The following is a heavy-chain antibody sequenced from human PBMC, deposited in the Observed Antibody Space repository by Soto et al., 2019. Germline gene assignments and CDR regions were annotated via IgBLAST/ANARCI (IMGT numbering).Heavy chain of an antibody. J-gene: IGHJ5*02. Sequence: QPGGSLRLSCAASGFTFSSYAMHWVRQAPGKGLEYVSAISSNGGSTYYANSVKGRFTISRDNSKNTLYLQMGSLRAEDMAVYYCARDRRPYGDYPLWFDPWGQGTLVTVSS. CDR1: GFTFSSYA. V-gene: IGHV3-64*01. CDR3: ARDRRPYGDYPLWFDP. D-gene: IGHD4-17*01. CDR2: ISSNGGST.